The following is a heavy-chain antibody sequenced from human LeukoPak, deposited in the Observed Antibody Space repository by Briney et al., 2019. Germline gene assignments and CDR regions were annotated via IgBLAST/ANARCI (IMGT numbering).Heavy chain of an antibody. J-gene: IGHJ4*02. V-gene: IGHV1-2*02. Sequence: ASVKVSCKASGGTFSSYAISWVRQAPGQGLEWMGWINPNSGGTNYAQKFQGRVTMTRDTSISTAYMELSRLRSDDTAVYYCARGKHVLRYFDWLPAYTDYWGQGTLVTVSS. CDR1: GGTFSSYA. CDR3: ARGKHVLRYFDWLPAYTDY. D-gene: IGHD3-9*01. CDR2: INPNSGGT.